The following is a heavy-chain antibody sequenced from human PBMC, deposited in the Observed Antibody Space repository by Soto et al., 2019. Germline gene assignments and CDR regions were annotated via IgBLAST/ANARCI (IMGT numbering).Heavy chain of an antibody. V-gene: IGHV3-23*01. CDR2: ISGGVDSA. D-gene: IGHD4-17*01. Sequence: EVQLLESGGGLVQPGGSLRVSCAASGFTVSNFAMSWVRQSPGKGLEWVSSISGGVDSAYYADSVKGRFTISRDNSKNTLYLQLNSLRGEDTAVYYWANHWGLRWYDWCDYWGQGVLVTVSS. CDR1: GFTVSNFA. CDR3: ANHWGLRWYDWCDY. J-gene: IGHJ4*02.